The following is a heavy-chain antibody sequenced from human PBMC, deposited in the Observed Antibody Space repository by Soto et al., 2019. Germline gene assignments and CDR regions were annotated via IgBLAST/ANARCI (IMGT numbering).Heavy chain of an antibody. CDR1: GFTFSDYY. CDR2: ISSNSNYK. CDR3: ARVTCYYHTSGSDS. D-gene: IGHD3-22*01. Sequence: QVQLVESGGGLVKPGGALRLSCAASGFTFSDYYMRGIRQAPGKGLEWISYISSNSNYKNHADSVRGRFTISRDKAKNSLYLQMNGLRAEDTAVYYCARVTCYYHTSGSDSWGQGTLGTVSS. J-gene: IGHJ4*02. V-gene: IGHV3-11*06.